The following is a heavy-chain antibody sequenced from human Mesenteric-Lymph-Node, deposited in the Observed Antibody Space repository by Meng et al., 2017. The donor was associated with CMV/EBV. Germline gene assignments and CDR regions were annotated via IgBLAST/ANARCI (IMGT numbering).Heavy chain of an antibody. V-gene: IGHV7-4-1*02. J-gene: IGHJ4*02. D-gene: IGHD1/OR15-1a*01. Sequence: KASGYTFGNDAMNWVRQAPGQGPEWMGWIHNNIGDPTYAQGFTGRFVFSFDTSVSTTYLQISSLQAEDTAVYYCARGGFSNNGRFDYWGQGTLVTVSS. CDR2: IHNNIGDP. CDR3: ARGGFSNNGRFDY. CDR1: GYTFGNDA.